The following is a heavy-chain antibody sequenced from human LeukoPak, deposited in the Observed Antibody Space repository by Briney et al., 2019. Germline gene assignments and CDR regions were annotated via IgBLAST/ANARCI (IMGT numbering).Heavy chain of an antibody. CDR3: ASSCPGHGSGSS. D-gene: IGHD3-10*01. Sequence: SETLSLTCTVSGGSISSSSNDWAWIRQPPGKGLEWIGSLSYSGTTYYNPSLKSRVTISGDMSKNQFSLKLSSVTAADTAVYYCASSCPGHGSGSSWGQGTLVTVSS. CDR1: GGSISSSSND. J-gene: IGHJ5*02. CDR2: LSYSGTT. V-gene: IGHV4-39*07.